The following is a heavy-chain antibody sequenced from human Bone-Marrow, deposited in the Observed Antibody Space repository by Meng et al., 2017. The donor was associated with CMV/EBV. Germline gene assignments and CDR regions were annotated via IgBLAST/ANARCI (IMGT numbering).Heavy chain of an antibody. CDR2: INHSGVT. Sequence: SETLSLTCDVYGGSFSGYYWSWIRQPPGKGLEWIGEINHSGVTNYNPSLKSRVTISVNTSKNQFSLKLSSVTAADTAVYYCARGSVRELLDYWGQGTLVTVSS. D-gene: IGHD1-7*01. J-gene: IGHJ4*02. V-gene: IGHV4-34*01. CDR1: GGSFSGYY. CDR3: ARGSVRELLDY.